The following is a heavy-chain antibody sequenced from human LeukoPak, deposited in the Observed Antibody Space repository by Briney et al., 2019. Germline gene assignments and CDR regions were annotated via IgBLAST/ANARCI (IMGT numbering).Heavy chain of an antibody. V-gene: IGHV7-4-1*02. CDR1: GYTFTRYA. J-gene: IGHJ5*02. CDR2: INTNTGNP. CDR3: ARDHFGSGSNWFDP. D-gene: IGHD3-10*01. Sequence: ASVKVSCKASGYTFTRYAMNWVRQAPRQGLEWTGWINTNTGNPTYAQGFTGRFVFSLDTSVSTAYLQISSLKAEDTAVYYCARDHFGSGSNWFDPWGQGTLVTVSS.